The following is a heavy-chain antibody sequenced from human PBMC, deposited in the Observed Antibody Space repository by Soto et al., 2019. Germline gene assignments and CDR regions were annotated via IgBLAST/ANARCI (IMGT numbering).Heavy chain of an antibody. CDR2: INSDGSTT. D-gene: IGHD6-19*01. Sequence: EVQLVESGGGLVQPGGSLRLSCAASEFTFSNYWMYWVRQAPGKGLVWVSRINSDGSTTSYADSVKGRFTIPRDNTQHTLYLPMNSQRVADTAVYVGARAQTNGWYYLGYSGPGPLVTVSA. J-gene: IGHJ4*02. V-gene: IGHV3-74*01. CDR3: ARAQTNGWYYLGY. CDR1: EFTFSNYW.